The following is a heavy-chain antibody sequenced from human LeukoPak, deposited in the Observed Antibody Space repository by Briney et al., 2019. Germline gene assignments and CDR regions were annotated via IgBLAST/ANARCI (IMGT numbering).Heavy chain of an antibody. CDR2: IXSSSSYI. V-gene: IGHV3-21*01. D-gene: IGHD3-3*01. Sequence: GGSLRLSCAASGFTFSSYSMNWVRQAPGKGLEWVSSIXSSSSYIYYADSVNGRFTISRDNAKNALYLQMNSLRAEDTVVYYXAXXSLPSYYDFWSGYGAFDIWGQGTMVTVSS. J-gene: IGHJ3*02. CDR1: GFTFSSYS. CDR3: AXXSLPSYYDFWSGYGAFDI.